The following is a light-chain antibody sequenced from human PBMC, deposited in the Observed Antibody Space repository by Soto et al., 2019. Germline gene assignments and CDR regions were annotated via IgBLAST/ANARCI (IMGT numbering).Light chain of an antibody. CDR1: QSIDTY. CDR2: VAS. J-gene: IGKJ1*01. Sequence: DIPMTQSPSSLSASVGDGVTVTCRASQSIDTYLNWYQQRPGQAPKLLIYVASTLQSGVPSRFSGSGSGTHFTLTISSLQPEDFATYYCQQNQDIPPTFGQGTRVERK. CDR3: QQNQDIPPT. V-gene: IGKV1-39*01.